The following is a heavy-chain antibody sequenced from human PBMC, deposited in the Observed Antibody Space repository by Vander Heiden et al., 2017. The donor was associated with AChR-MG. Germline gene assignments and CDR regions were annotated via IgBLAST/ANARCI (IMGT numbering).Heavy chain of an antibody. D-gene: IGHD6-19*01. V-gene: IGHV2-5*01. CDR3: AHRPGGSGWYQPELHAEYFQH. J-gene: IGHJ1*01. Sequence: QITLKESGPTLVRPPQTLTLTCTFSGFSPSTSGVGVGWIRQPPGKDLEWLALIYWNDDKRYSPSLKSRLTITKDTSKNQVVLTMTNMDPVDTATYYGAHRPGGSGWYQPELHAEYFQHWGQGTLVTVSS. CDR2: IYWNDDK. CDR1: GFSPSTSGVG.